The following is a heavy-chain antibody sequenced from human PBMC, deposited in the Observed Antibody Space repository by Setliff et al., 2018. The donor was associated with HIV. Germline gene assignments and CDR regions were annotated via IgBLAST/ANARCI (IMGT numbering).Heavy chain of an antibody. CDR3: ARAEMATIVAFDI. V-gene: IGHV4-59*01. J-gene: IGHJ3*02. CDR2: IYYSGST. D-gene: IGHD5-12*01. CDR1: DGSFSSDY. Sequence: TSETLSLTCTVSDGSFSSDYWTWIRQTPGKGLEWIGYIYYSGSTKYNPSLTSRDTISVDTSKNHFSLKLTSVTAADTAVYYCARAEMATIVAFDIWGQGAMVTVSS.